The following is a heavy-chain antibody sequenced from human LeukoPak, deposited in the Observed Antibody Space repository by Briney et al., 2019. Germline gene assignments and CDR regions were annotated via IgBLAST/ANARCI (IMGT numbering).Heavy chain of an antibody. V-gene: IGHV3-21*01. CDR2: ISISSNYI. CDR3: AKVDIRGYSYGYFDY. Sequence: KTGGSLRLSCAASGFTFSNYNMNWVRQAPGKGLEWVSCISISSNYIYYPDSVKGRFTISRDNSKNTLYLQMNSLRAEDTAVYYCAKVDIRGYSYGYFDYWGQGTLVTVSS. J-gene: IGHJ4*02. D-gene: IGHD5-18*01. CDR1: GFTFSNYN.